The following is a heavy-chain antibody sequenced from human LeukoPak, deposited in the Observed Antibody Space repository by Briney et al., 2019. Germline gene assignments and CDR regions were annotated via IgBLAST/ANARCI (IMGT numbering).Heavy chain of an antibody. CDR3: TTEGGWSFYFDY. CDR2: IKSKTDGGTP. V-gene: IGHV3-15*01. J-gene: IGHJ4*02. CDR1: GFTFNNPW. Sequence: SGGSLRLSCAASGFTFNNPWMSWVRQAPGKGLEWVGRIKSKTDGGTPDYAAPVKGRFTISRDDSKNTLYLQMNSLKTEDTAVYYCTTEGGWSFYFDYWGQGTQVTVSS. D-gene: IGHD2-15*01.